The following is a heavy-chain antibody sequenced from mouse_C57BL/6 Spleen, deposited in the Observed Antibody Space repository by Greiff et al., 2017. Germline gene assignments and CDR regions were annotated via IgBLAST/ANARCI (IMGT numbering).Heavy chain of an antibody. CDR2: ISSGGSYT. Sequence: EVKLVESGGDLVKPGGSLKLSCAASGFTFSSYGMSWVRQTPDKRLEWVGTISSGGSYTYYPDSVKGRFTISRDNAKNTLYLQMSSLKSEDTAMYYCARRRYSNLDAMDYWGQGTSVTVSS. J-gene: IGHJ4*01. CDR1: GFTFSSYG. CDR3: ARRRYSNLDAMDY. D-gene: IGHD2-5*01. V-gene: IGHV5-6*02.